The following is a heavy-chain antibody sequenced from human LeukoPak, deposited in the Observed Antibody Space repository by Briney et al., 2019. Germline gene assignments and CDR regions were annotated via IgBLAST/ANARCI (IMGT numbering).Heavy chain of an antibody. Sequence: ASVKVSCKASGYTFTDYYMHWVRQAPGQGLEWMGWINPNSGGTNSAQKLQGRVTMTTDTSTSTAYMELMSLRSDDTAVYYCARAVKYSTTLNWFDPWGQGTLVTVSS. CDR3: ARAVKYSTTLNWFDP. V-gene: IGHV1-2*02. CDR1: GYTFTDYY. CDR2: INPNSGGT. D-gene: IGHD6-6*01. J-gene: IGHJ5*02.